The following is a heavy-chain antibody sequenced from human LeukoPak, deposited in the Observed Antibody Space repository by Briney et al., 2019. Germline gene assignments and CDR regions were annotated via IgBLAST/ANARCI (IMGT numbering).Heavy chain of an antibody. Sequence: GGSLRLPWATPGFTFSSYTMSWVRQAPGKGLEWVSSISSGSGYIKYADSVKGRFTISRDNAENSVFLQMSSLRVDDTALYYCVRGWFDFWGQGTPVTVSS. CDR3: VRGWFDF. J-gene: IGHJ5*01. V-gene: IGHV3-21*01. CDR2: ISSGSGYI. CDR1: GFTFSSYT.